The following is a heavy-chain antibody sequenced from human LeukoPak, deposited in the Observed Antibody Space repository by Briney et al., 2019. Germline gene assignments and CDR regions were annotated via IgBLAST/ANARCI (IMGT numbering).Heavy chain of an antibody. J-gene: IGHJ5*02. CDR2: IRYDGSNK. CDR1: AFTFSRYG. D-gene: IGHD2-15*01. Sequence: GSLRLSCAASAFTFSRYGMHWVRQAPGKGLEWVAFIRYDGSNKYYADSVKGRFTISRDNSKNTLYLQMNSLRVEDTAVYYCAKSKEDCCGSFDPWGQGTLVTVSS. V-gene: IGHV3-30*02. CDR3: AKSKEDCCGSFDP.